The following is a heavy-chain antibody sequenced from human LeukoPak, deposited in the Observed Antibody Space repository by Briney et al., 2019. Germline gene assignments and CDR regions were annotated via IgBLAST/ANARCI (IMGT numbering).Heavy chain of an antibody. D-gene: IGHD3-10*01. J-gene: IGHJ6*04. Sequence: PPETLSLTCTVSGGSISSYYWSWIRQPPGKGLEWIGYIYYSGSTNYNPSLKSRVTISVDTSKNQFSLKLSSVTAEDTAVYYCAILLWFGELMDVWGKGTTVTVSS. V-gene: IGHV4-59*01. CDR3: AILLWFGELMDV. CDR1: GGSISSYY. CDR2: IYYSGST.